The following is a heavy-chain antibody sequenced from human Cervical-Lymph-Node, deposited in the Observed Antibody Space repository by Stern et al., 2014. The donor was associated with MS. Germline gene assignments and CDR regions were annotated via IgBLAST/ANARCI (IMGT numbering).Heavy chain of an antibody. D-gene: IGHD1-1*01. V-gene: IGHV4-4*07. J-gene: IGHJ3*02. CDR2: IYSSGSN. Sequence: QVQLQESGPRLVKPSETLSLTCSVSGGSITSYYWSWIRQPAGKGLEWIGRIYSSGSNDNNPSCKSRVTMSVDPTKTQFSVRLSSVTAADTALYYCARDRGLQPDIWGQGTLVTVSS. CDR1: GGSITSYY. CDR3: ARDRGLQPDI.